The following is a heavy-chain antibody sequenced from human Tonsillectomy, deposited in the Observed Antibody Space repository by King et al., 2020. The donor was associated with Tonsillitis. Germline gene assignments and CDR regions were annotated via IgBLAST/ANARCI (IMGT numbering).Heavy chain of an antibody. V-gene: IGHV4-61*02. CDR1: GGSISSGTYY. Sequence: QLQESGPGLVKPSQTLSLTCTVSGGSISSGTYYWNWIRQPAGNRLECIGRIYTSGNTNYNPSLKTRGTISVDTSKNQFSLKLSSVTAADPAVYYCAREGRLGHYYYYYYMDVWGKGTTVTVSS. D-gene: IGHD3-10*01. J-gene: IGHJ6*03. CDR3: AREGRLGHYYYYYYMDV. CDR2: IYTSGNT.